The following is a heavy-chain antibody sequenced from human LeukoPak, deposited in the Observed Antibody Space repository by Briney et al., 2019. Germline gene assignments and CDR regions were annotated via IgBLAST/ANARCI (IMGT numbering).Heavy chain of an antibody. CDR3: ARGMRRGLFLESGVFDY. V-gene: IGHV4-34*01. CDR2: INHSGST. CDR1: GGSFSGYY. J-gene: IGHJ4*02. Sequence: SETLSLTCAVYGGSFSGYYWSWIRQPPGKGLEWIGEINHSGSTNYNPSLKSRVTISVDTSKNQFSLKLSSVTAADTAVYYCARGMRRGLFLESGVFDYWGQGTLVTVSS. D-gene: IGHD3-3*01.